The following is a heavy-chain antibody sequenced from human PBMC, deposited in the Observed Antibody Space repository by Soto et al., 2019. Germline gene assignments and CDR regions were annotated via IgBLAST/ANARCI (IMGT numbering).Heavy chain of an antibody. CDR2: FDPEDGET. D-gene: IGHD6-13*01. J-gene: IGHJ4*02. CDR1: GYTLTELS. CDR3: ATVPRPGESRYSSSWQYYFDY. Sequence: ASVKVSCKVSGYTLTELSMHWVRQAPGKGLEWMGGFDPEDGETIYAQKFQGRVTMTEDTSTDTAYMELSSLRSEDTAVYYCATVPRPGESRYSSSWQYYFDYWGQRTPVTVSS. V-gene: IGHV1-24*01.